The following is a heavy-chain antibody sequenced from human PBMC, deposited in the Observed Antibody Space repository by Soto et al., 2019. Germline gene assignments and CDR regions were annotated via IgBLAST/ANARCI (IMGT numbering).Heavy chain of an antibody. CDR1: GGSFSGYY. Sequence: SETLSLTCAVYGGSFSGYYWSWIRQPPGKGLEWIGEINHSGSTNYNPSLKSRVTISVDTSKNQFSLKLSSVTAAETAVYYCARGHLKYYDFWSGYSTLYYYYGMDVWGQGTTVTVSS. CDR3: ARGHLKYYDFWSGYSTLYYYYGMDV. J-gene: IGHJ6*02. V-gene: IGHV4-34*01. D-gene: IGHD3-3*01. CDR2: INHSGST.